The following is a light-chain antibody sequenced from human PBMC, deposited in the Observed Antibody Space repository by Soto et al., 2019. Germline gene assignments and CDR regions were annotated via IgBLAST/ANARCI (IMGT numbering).Light chain of an antibody. J-gene: IGKJ1*01. CDR2: KAS. CDR1: QSITSW. V-gene: IGKV1-5*03. Sequence: DIQMTQSPSTLSASVGDRVTITCRASQSITSWLAWYHQKPGKVPKLLIYKASDLDVGVPSRFSGSASGTEFTLTIISLQPDDIATYYCQQYNAYSPWTFGKGTKVEIK. CDR3: QQYNAYSPWT.